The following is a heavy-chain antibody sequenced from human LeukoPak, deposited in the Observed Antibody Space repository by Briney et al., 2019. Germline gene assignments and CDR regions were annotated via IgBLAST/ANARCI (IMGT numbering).Heavy chain of an antibody. J-gene: IGHJ2*01. D-gene: IGHD3-10*01. Sequence: GGSLRLSCAASGFTFDDYGMSWVHQAPGKGLEWLSGINWNGGSTGYADSVKGRFTISRDNAKNSLYLQMNSLRAEDTALYYCARDLWFGEKFYWYFDLWGRGTLVTVSS. V-gene: IGHV3-20*04. CDR3: ARDLWFGEKFYWYFDL. CDR1: GFTFDDYG. CDR2: INWNGGST.